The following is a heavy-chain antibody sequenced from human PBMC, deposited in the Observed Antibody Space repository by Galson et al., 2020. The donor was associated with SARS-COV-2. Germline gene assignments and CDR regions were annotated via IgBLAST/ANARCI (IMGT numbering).Heavy chain of an antibody. V-gene: IGHV4-39*06. CDR1: GFSITSSSHY. J-gene: IGHJ3*01. Sequence: SETLSLTCTVSGFSITSSSHYWGWLRQPPGKRLEWIGSIYHSGDSYYNPTLKSRVTISLDATKSQFPLKLTSVTAADTAMYFCSKKIGTYYDVWSGFQGAFDVWGLGAMVTVSS. CDR3: SKKIGTYYDVWSGFQGAFDV. D-gene: IGHD3-3*01. CDR2: IYHSGDS.